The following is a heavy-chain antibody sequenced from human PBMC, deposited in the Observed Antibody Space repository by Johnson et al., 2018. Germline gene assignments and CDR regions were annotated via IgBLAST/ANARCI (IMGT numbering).Heavy chain of an antibody. D-gene: IGHD4-11*01. V-gene: IGHV3-30*18. CDR2: ISNDGSNE. CDR1: GLTFSGYG. Sequence: QVQLVQCGGGVVQPGRSLRLSCVASGLTFSGYGMHWVRQAPGRGLEWVAVISNDGSNEYYADSVKGRFSISRNNSKNTLYLQMNTLRPEDTAVYYCTKVFSNYRYYHQGLDVWGQGTTVTVSS. J-gene: IGHJ6*02. CDR3: TKVFSNYRYYHQGLDV.